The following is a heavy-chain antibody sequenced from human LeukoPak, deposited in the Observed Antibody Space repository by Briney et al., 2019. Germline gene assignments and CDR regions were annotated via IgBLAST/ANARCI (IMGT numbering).Heavy chain of an antibody. J-gene: IGHJ4*02. Sequence: PSETLSLTCTVSGGSISSYYWSWIRQPPGKGLEWIGYIYYSGSTNYNPSLKSRVTISVDTSKNQFSLKLSSVTAADTAVYYCATSEEYYYDSSGGGFDYWGQGTLVTVSS. V-gene: IGHV4-59*12. D-gene: IGHD3-22*01. CDR1: GGSISSYY. CDR3: ATSEEYYYDSSGGGFDY. CDR2: IYYSGST.